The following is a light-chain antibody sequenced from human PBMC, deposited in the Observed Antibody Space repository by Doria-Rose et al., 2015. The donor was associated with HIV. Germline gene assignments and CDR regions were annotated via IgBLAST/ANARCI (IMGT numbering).Light chain of an antibody. V-gene: IGKV3-20*01. CDR3: HQYGTSWT. J-gene: IGKJ1*01. Sequence: EIVLTQSPGTLSLSPGERATLSCRASQSFGSTYLAWYQQKPGQAPSLLIYDGSTRATGIPDRFSAGGSGTDFTLTINGLEPEDFALYYCHQYGTSWTFGQGTKVEI. CDR1: QSFGSTY. CDR2: DGS.